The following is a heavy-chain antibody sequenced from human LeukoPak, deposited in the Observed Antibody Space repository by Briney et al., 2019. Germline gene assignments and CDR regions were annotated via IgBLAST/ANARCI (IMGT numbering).Heavy chain of an antibody. Sequence: PSETLSLTCTVSGGSISSYYWSWIRQPPGKGLEWIGYIYHSGSTYYNPSLKSRVTISVDRSKNQFSLKLSFVTAADTAVYYCARGRGEPIAVAGPRVRWFDPWGQGTLVTVSS. CDR2: IYHSGST. CDR3: ARGRGEPIAVAGPRVRWFDP. CDR1: GGSISSYY. V-gene: IGHV4-59*12. D-gene: IGHD6-19*01. J-gene: IGHJ5*02.